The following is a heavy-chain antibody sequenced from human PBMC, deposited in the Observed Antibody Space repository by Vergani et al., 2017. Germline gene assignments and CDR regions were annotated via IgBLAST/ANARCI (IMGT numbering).Heavy chain of an antibody. CDR3: AKESPAGYSSSYFFDY. V-gene: IGHV3-11*01. CDR1: GFTFSDYY. Sequence: QVQLVESGGGLVKPGGSLRLSCAASGFTFSDYYMSWIRQAPGKGLEWVSYISSSGSTIYYADSVKGRFTISRDNAKNSLYLQMNSLRAEDTAVYYCAKESPAGYSSSYFFDYWGQGTLVTVSS. J-gene: IGHJ4*02. D-gene: IGHD6-6*01. CDR2: ISSSGSTI.